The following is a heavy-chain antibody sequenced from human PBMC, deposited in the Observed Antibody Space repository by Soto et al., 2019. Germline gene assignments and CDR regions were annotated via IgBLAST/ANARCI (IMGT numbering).Heavy chain of an antibody. J-gene: IGHJ4*02. D-gene: IGHD3-3*01. CDR1: GYTFTSYD. CDR2: MNPNSGNT. V-gene: IGHV1-8*01. Sequence: ASVKVSCKASGYTFTSYDINWVRQATGQGLEWMGWMNPNSGNTGYAQKFQGRVTMTRNTSISTAYMELSSLRSEDTAVYYCATVVGTYYDFWSGYFGYWGQGTLVTVSS. CDR3: ATVVGTYYDFWSGYFGY.